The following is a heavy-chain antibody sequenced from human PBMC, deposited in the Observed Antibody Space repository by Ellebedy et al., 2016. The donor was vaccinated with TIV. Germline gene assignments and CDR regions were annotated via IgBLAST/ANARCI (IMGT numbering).Heavy chain of an antibody. J-gene: IGHJ4*02. V-gene: IGHV1-69*13. Sequence: SVKVSXKASGGTFSSYAISWVRQAPGQGLEWMGWMNPNSGNTGYAQKFQGRVTITADESTSTAYMELSSLRSEDTAVYYCARGRGEHIDYWGQGTLVTVSS. CDR1: GGTFSSYA. CDR3: ARGRGEHIDY. CDR2: MNPNSGNT. D-gene: IGHD1-26*01.